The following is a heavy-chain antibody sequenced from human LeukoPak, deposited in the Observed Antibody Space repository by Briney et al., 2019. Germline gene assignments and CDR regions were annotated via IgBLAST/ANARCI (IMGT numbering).Heavy chain of an antibody. Sequence: SETLSLSCSVSGDSFDNSYCWTWVRQPPGKRPEWIGTIYSSVYTYYNPPPRSRATISGDTSRNLFSLKLISVTAADTAVYYCARGSDDYKLGNHWGHGTLVTVSS. D-gene: IGHD5-24*01. V-gene: IGHV4-39*01. CDR2: IYSSVYT. CDR1: GDSFDNSYC. J-gene: IGHJ5*02. CDR3: ARGSDDYKLGNH.